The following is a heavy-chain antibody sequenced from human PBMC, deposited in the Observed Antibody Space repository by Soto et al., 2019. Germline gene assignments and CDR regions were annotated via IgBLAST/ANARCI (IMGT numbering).Heavy chain of an antibody. J-gene: IGHJ6*02. CDR1: GGSISSYY. V-gene: IGHV4-4*07. CDR3: ARVRVTGTTYYYYYGMDV. CDR2: IYTSGST. D-gene: IGHD1-7*01. Sequence: SETLSLTCTVPGGSISSYYWSWIRQPAGKGLEWIGRIYTSGSTNYNPSLKSRVTMSVDTSKNQFSLKLSSVTAADTAVYYCARVRVTGTTYYYYYGMDVWGQGTTVTVSS.